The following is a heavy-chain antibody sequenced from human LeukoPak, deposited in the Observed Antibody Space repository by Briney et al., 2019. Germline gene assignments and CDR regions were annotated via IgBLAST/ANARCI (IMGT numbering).Heavy chain of an antibody. J-gene: IGHJ4*01. CDR1: GFTVSSNY. D-gene: IGHD4-17*01. CDR3: ARGGDYAVFDY. CDR2: IYSGGST. Sequence: PGGSLRLSCVASGFTVSSNYMSWVRQAPGKGLEWVSVIYSGGSTYYADSVKGRFTISRDNSKNTPYLQMNSLRAEDTAVYYCARGGDYAVFDYWGQEPWSPSPQ. V-gene: IGHV3-53*01.